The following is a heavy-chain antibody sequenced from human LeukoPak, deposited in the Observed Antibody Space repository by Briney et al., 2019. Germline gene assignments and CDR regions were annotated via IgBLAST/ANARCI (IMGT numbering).Heavy chain of an antibody. CDR3: ARRGVFGVVIIPNWFDP. CDR2: INHSGST. V-gene: IGHV4-34*01. D-gene: IGHD3-3*01. CDR1: GGSFSGYY. J-gene: IGHJ5*02. Sequence: PSETLSLTCAVYGGSFSGYYWSWIRQPPGKGLEWIGEINHSGSTNYNPSLKSRVTISVDTSKNQFSLKLSSVTAADTAVYYCARRGVFGVVIIPNWFDPWGQGTLVTVSS.